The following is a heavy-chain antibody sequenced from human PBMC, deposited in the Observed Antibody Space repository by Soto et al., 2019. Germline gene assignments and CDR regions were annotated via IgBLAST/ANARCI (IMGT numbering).Heavy chain of an antibody. CDR1: GGTFSSYA. V-gene: IGHV1-69*13. J-gene: IGHJ5*02. Sequence: SVKGSDKASGGTFSSYAISWVRQAPGQGLEWMGGIIPIFGTANYAQKFQGRVTITADESTSTAYMELSSLRSEDTAVYYCARVKIFGVVIHNWFDPWGQGTLVTVSS. D-gene: IGHD3-3*01. CDR2: IIPIFGTA. CDR3: ARVKIFGVVIHNWFDP.